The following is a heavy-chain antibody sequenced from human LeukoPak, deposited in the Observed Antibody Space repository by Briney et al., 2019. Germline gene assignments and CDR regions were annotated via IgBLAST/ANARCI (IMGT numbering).Heavy chain of an antibody. D-gene: IGHD3-22*01. CDR3: ARARNNYDSSGYSALDY. Sequence: GRSLRLSCAASSGLMFSSHGMHLVRQAPGKGLEWVAVIWYDGGNEYYADSVKGRFHISRDNSKNTLYLQMNSLRAEDTAVYYCARARNNYDSSGYSALDYWGQGTLVTVCS. V-gene: IGHV3-33*01. J-gene: IGHJ4*02. CDR2: IWYDGGNE. CDR1: GLMFSSHG.